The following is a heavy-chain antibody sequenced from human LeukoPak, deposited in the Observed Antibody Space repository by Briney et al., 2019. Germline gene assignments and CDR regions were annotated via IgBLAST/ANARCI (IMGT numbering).Heavy chain of an antibody. CDR2: INPSGGST. J-gene: IGHJ1*01. V-gene: IGHV1-46*01. CDR3: ARGYSSGWYTSEYFQH. CDR1: GGTFSSYA. D-gene: IGHD6-19*01. Sequence: ASVKVSCKASGGTFSSYAISWVRQAPGQGLEWMGIINPSGGSTSYAQKFQGRVTMTRDTSTSTVYMELSSLRSEDTAVYYCARGYSSGWYTSEYFQHWGQGTLVTVSS.